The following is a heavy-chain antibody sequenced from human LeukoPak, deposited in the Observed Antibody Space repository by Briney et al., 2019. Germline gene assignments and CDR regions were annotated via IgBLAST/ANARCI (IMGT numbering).Heavy chain of an antibody. V-gene: IGHV4-34*01. CDR2: INFIGDT. Sequence: SETLSLTCAVSGVSFGRYSWSWIRQPPRKGVECSGEINFIGDTKYNPSLKRRVTMSVDTSKNQSSLTLASVTAADTAIYFCARVGSTPAKFDHWGQRTLVPVSS. CDR1: GVSFGRYS. D-gene: IGHD2-2*01. J-gene: IGHJ4*02. CDR3: ARVGSTPAKFDH.